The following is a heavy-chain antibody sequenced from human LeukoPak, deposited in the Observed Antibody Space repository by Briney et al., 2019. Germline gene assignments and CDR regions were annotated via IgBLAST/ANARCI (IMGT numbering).Heavy chain of an antibody. J-gene: IGHJ4*02. CDR1: GGSFSGYY. CDR3: ARCTRAAGHIDY. D-gene: IGHD6-13*01. CDR2: INHSGST. V-gene: IGHV4-34*01. Sequence: PSESLSLTCAVYGGSFSGYYWSWIRRPPGKGLEWIGEINHSGSTNYNPSLKSRVTISVDTSKNQFSLKLSSVTAADTAVYYCARCTRAAGHIDYWGQGTLVTVSS.